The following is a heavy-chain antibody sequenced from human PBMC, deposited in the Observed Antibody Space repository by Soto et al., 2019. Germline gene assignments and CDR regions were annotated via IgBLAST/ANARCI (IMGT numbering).Heavy chain of an antibody. CDR2: INPNSGGT. J-gene: IGHJ3*01. Sequence: ASVNVSCKASGYTFTGYYMHWVRQAPGQGLEWMGWINPNSGGTNYAQKFQGWVTMTRDTSISTAYMELSRLRSDDTAVYYCARGSLGALPAFGVWGQGTMVTVSS. V-gene: IGHV1-2*04. D-gene: IGHD1-26*01. CDR3: ARGSLGALPAFGV. CDR1: GYTFTGYY.